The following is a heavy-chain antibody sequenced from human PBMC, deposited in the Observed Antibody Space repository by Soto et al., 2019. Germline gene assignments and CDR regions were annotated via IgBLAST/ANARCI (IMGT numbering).Heavy chain of an antibody. D-gene: IGHD5-18*01. CDR2: ISYDGSNK. Sequence: QVQLVESGGGVVQPGRSLRLSCAASGFTFSSYAMHWVRQAPGKGLEWVAVISYDGSNKYYADSVKGRFTISRDNSKNTLYLQMNSLRAEDTAVYYCARDKRYCYGYRFDYWGQRTLVTVSS. V-gene: IGHV3-30-3*01. CDR3: ARDKRYCYGYRFDY. J-gene: IGHJ4*02. CDR1: GFTFSSYA.